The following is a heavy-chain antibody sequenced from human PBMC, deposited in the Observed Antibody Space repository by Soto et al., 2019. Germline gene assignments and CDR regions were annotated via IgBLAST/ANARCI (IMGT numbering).Heavy chain of an antibody. CDR1: GYTFTSYG. CDR3: AFESGEFGEDNDAVEN. CDR2: ISAYNGNT. Sequence: ASVKVSCKASGYTFTSYGISWVRQAPGQGLEWMGWISAYNGNTNYAQKLQGRVTMTTDTSTSTAYMELSSLRSEDTAVNYCAFESGEFGEDNDAVENWGQGTMITDSS. J-gene: IGHJ3*02. D-gene: IGHD3-10*01. V-gene: IGHV1-18*01.